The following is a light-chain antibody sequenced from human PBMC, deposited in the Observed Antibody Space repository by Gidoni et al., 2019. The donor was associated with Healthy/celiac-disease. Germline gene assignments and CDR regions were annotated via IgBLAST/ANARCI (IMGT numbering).Light chain of an antibody. Sequence: EFLLTQSPGTLSLSPGEIATLPCRASQSVSSSYLAWYQQEPGQAPRLLIYGASSRATGIPDRFSGSGSGKDFTLTISRLEPEDFAVYYCQQYGSSSITFGQGTRLEIK. V-gene: IGKV3-20*01. CDR2: GAS. J-gene: IGKJ5*01. CDR1: QSVSSSY. CDR3: QQYGSSSIT.